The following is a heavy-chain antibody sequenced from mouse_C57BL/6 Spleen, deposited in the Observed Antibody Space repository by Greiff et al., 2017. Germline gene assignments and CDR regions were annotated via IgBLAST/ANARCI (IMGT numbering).Heavy chain of an antibody. CDR1: GYTFTSYW. CDR2: IYPGSGST. J-gene: IGHJ1*03. CDR3: ARRYYDYDEYFDV. D-gene: IGHD2-4*01. V-gene: IGHV1-55*01. Sequence: QVQLKQSGAELVKPGASVKMSCTASGYTFTSYWITWVKQRPGQGLEWIGDIYPGSGSTNYNEKFKSKATLTVDTSSSTAYMQLSSLTSEDSAVYYCARRYYDYDEYFDVWGTGTTVTVSS.